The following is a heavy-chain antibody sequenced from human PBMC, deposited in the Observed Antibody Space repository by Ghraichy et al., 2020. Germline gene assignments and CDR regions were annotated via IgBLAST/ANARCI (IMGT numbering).Heavy chain of an antibody. J-gene: IGHJ5*02. CDR1: GYSISSGYF. CDR2: IYHRGST. CDR3: ARAGLYGDYFFDP. V-gene: IGHV4-38-2*02. D-gene: IGHD4-17*01. Sequence: SQTLSLTCTVSGYSISSGYFWGWIRQPPGKGLQWIGVIYHRGSTYYNPSLKSRVTISVDTSKNQFSLKLTSVTVADTAVYYCARAGLYGDYFFDPWGQGTLLTVSS.